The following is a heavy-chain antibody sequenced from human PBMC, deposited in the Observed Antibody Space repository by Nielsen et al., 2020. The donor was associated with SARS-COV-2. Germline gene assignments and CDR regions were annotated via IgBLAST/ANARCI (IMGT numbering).Heavy chain of an antibody. CDR3: ARLHYYGSGSYYRAFDP. V-gene: IGHV4-61*01. J-gene: IGHJ5*02. CDR2: IYYSGST. Sequence: SETLSLTCTVSGGSVSSGSYYWSWIRQPPGKGLEWIGYIYYSGSTNYNPSLKSRVTISVDTSKNQFSLKLSSVTAADTAVYYCARLHYYGSGSYYRAFDPWGQGTLVTVSS. CDR1: GGSVSSGSYY. D-gene: IGHD3-10*01.